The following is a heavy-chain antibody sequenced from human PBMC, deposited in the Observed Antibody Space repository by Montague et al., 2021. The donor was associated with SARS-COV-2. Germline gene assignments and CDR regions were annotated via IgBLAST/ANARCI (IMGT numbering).Heavy chain of an antibody. V-gene: IGHV4-34*01. D-gene: IGHD2-15*01. Sequence: SETLSLTCAVSSGSFNNYYWSWVRQSPGKGLEYIGYVHHSGSTTYNPSLRSRVPISIDTSRNQISLELMSVTAADTAIYFCARGMVTYSWYFDLWGRGTLVTVSS. CDR2: VHHSGST. CDR3: ARGMVTYSWYFDL. CDR1: SGSFNNYY. J-gene: IGHJ2*01.